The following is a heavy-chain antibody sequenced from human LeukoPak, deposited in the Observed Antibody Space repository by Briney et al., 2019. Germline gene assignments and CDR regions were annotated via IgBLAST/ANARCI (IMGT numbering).Heavy chain of an antibody. CDR2: IWYDGSNK. D-gene: IGHD4-11*01. J-gene: IGHJ4*02. CDR1: GFTFSSYG. Sequence: GGSLRLSCAASGFTFSSYGMHWVRQAPGKGLEWVAVIWYDGSNKYYADSVKGRFTISRDNSKNTLYLQMNSLRAEDTAVYYCAKALYPKHKDYSNYPLYFDYWGQGTLVTVSS. V-gene: IGHV3-33*06. CDR3: AKALYPKHKDYSNYPLYFDY.